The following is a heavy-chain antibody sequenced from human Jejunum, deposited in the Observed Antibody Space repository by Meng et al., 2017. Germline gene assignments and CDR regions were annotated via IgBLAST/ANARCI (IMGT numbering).Heavy chain of an antibody. CDR3: ALLRGSSGSNQRFDY. CDR1: GYTLSSYD. J-gene: IGHJ4*02. Sequence: VQLVAAGAEGNNPGASVKVSCKTSGYTLSSYDINWVRQDTGQGLDWNGYMIPPNGDTAYAQKFQGRVTMTRDTSINAAYMELTTLKYEDTALYFCALLRGSSGSNQRFDYWGQGTLVTVSS. D-gene: IGHD1-26*01. V-gene: IGHV1-8*01. CDR2: MIPPNGDT.